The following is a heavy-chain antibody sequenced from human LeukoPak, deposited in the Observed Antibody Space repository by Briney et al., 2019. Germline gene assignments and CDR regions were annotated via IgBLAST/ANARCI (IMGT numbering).Heavy chain of an antibody. CDR2: IVVGSGNA. Sequence: GASVKVSCRASGFNFIGSAMQWVRQARGQRLEWIGWIVVGSGNANYAQKFQERVTITRDMSTSTAYMELSGLRSEDTAVYYCAASYYDFSSGYPTYFDYGMDVWGQGTTVTVS. V-gene: IGHV1-58*02. J-gene: IGHJ6*02. CDR3: AASYYDFSSGYPTYFDYGMDV. D-gene: IGHD3-3*01. CDR1: GFNFIGSA.